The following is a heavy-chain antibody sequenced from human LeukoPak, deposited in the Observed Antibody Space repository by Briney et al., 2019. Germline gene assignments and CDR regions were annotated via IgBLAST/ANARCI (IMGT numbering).Heavy chain of an antibody. V-gene: IGHV1-8*01. D-gene: IGHD2-15*01. CDR1: GYTFTSYD. CDR2: MNPNNGNT. J-gene: IGHJ4*02. CDR3: ARSSCTGGSCITGWFD. Sequence: GASVKVSCKASGYTFTSYDINWVRQAAGQGLEWMGWMNPNNGNTGYAQRFQGGVTMTRSTSLSTAYMELSSLTSEDTAVYYCARSSCTGGSCITGWFDWGQGALDTVSS.